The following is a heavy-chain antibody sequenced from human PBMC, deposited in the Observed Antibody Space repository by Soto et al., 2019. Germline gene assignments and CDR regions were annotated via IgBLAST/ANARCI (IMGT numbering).Heavy chain of an antibody. CDR2: LSVKMGNT. CDR3: ARVSYCTNGVCSPHYYYYYGMDV. CDR1: GYTFPTSV. Sequence: QVQLVQSGAEVKKPGASVKVSCKASGYTFPTSVTTWGGQPPGKGFGWMGWLSVKMGNTNNAQKLQGRVTMTTDTSTSTAYMELRSLRSDDTAVYYCARVSYCTNGVCSPHYYYYYGMDVWGQGTTVTVSS. J-gene: IGHJ6*02. V-gene: IGHV1-18*01. D-gene: IGHD2-8*01.